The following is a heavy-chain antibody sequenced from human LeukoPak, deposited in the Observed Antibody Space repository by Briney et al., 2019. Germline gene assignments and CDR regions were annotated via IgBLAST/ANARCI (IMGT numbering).Heavy chain of an antibody. D-gene: IGHD6-25*01. J-gene: IGHJ5*02. V-gene: IGHV4-39*02. CDR3: ARRRLRRTLRWFDP. CDR2: INHSGST. Sequence: SETLSLTCTVSGGSISSSSYYWGCIRQPPGKGLEWIGEINHSGSTNYNPSLKSRVTISVDTSKNHFSLKLSSVTAADTAVYYCARRRLRRTLRWFDPWGQGTLVTVSS. CDR1: GGSISSSSYY.